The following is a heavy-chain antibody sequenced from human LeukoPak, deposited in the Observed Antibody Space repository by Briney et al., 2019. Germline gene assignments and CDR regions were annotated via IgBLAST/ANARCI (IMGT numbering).Heavy chain of an antibody. Sequence: ASVKVSCKASGYTFTGYYMHWVRQAPGQGLEWMGWINPNSGGTNYAQKFQGRVTMTRDTSISTAYMELSRPRSDDTAVYYCARDEVGYSSDLYYFDYWGQGTLVTVSS. J-gene: IGHJ4*02. V-gene: IGHV1-2*02. CDR3: ARDEVGYSSDLYYFDY. CDR2: INPNSGGT. D-gene: IGHD6-25*01. CDR1: GYTFTGYY.